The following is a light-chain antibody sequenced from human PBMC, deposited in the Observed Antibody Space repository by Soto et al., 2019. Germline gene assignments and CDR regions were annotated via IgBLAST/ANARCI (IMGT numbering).Light chain of an antibody. Sequence: EIVLTQSPGTLSLSPGERVTLSCRASQSVSSGYLAWYQQKPGQTPRLLIYDASNRAPGIPARFSGSGSGTDFTLTISRLEPEDFAVYYCQQYGSSGTFGQGTKVDIK. V-gene: IGKV3-20*01. CDR2: DAS. CDR1: QSVSSGY. J-gene: IGKJ1*01. CDR3: QQYGSSGT.